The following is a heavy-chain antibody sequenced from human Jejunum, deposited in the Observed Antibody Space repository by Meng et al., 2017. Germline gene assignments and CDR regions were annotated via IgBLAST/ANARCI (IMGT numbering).Heavy chain of an antibody. Sequence: QLQQSGPGLVKPSQPLSLTCAISGDSVSSTGAAWNWIRQSPSRGLEWLGRTYYRSKWYNDYAVSVKGRIAINPDTSKNQFFLQLNSVTPEDTAVYYCARDYGTSCPFKYWGQGILVTVSS. V-gene: IGHV6-1*01. J-gene: IGHJ4*02. CDR2: TYYRSKWYN. D-gene: IGHD1/OR15-1a*01. CDR3: ARDYGTSCPFKY. CDR1: GDSVSSTGAA.